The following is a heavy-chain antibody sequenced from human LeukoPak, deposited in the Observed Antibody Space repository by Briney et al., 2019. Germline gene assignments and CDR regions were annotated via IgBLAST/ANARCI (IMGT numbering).Heavy chain of an antibody. CDR2: IIPIFGTA. D-gene: IGHD2-15*01. CDR3: ARVAAPHYYYYYYMDV. V-gene: IGHV1-69*05. CDR1: GGTFSSYA. Sequence: SVTVSCKASGGTFSSYAISWVRQAPGQGLEWMGGIIPIFGTANYAQKFQGRVTITTDESTSTAYMELSSLRSEDTAVYYCARVAAPHYYYYYYMDVWGKGTTVTVSS. J-gene: IGHJ6*03.